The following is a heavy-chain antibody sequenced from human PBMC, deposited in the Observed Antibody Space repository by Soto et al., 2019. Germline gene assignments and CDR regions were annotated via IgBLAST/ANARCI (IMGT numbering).Heavy chain of an antibody. CDR2: IYPGDSDT. Sequence: GESLKISCNGSGYSFATYWIVWVRQMPGKGLEWMGSIYPGDSDTRYGPSFQGQVTISADKSISTAYLQWNSLKASDTAMYFCARHKGYCDSNSCYSMDVWGQGTTVTVSS. D-gene: IGHD2-15*01. CDR3: ARHKGYCDSNSCYSMDV. J-gene: IGHJ6*02. V-gene: IGHV5-51*01. CDR1: GYSFATYW.